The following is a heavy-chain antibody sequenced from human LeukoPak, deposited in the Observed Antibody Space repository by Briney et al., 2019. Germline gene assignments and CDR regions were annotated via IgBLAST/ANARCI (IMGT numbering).Heavy chain of an antibody. CDR1: GGSFSGYY. CDR3: ARDGQYLAMGYFDY. D-gene: IGHD2-2*02. Sequence: SETLSLTCAVYGGSFSGYYWSWIRQPPGKGLEWIGEINHSGSTNYNPSLKSRVTMSVDTSKNQFSLKLSSVTAADTAVYYCARDGQYLAMGYFDYWGQGTLVTVSS. V-gene: IGHV4-34*01. CDR2: INHSGST. J-gene: IGHJ4*02.